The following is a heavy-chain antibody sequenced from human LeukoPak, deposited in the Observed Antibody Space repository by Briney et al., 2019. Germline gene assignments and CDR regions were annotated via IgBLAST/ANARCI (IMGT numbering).Heavy chain of an antibody. V-gene: IGHV4-59*01. CDR1: GGSISSYY. J-gene: IGHJ2*01. CDR3: ARAVGVGRGTYFDL. CDR2: IYYSGST. D-gene: IGHD1-1*01. Sequence: SETLSLTCTVSGGSISSYYWSWIRQPPGKGLEWIGYIYYSGSTNYNASLTNRVTISVDTSKNQFSLKLSSVTAADTAVYSCARAVGVGRGTYFDLWGRGTLVTVSS.